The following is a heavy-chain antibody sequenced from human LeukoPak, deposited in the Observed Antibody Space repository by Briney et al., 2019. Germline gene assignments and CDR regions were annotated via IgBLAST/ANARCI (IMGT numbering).Heavy chain of an antibody. CDR3: ARRRYDSSGYYLYYFDY. Sequence: SETLSLTCTVSGGSISSSSYYWGWIRQPPGKGLEWIGSIYYSGSTYYNPFLKSRVTISVDTSKNQFSLKLSSVTAADTAVYYCARRRYDSSGYYLYYFDYWGQGTLVTVSS. D-gene: IGHD3-22*01. CDR1: GGSISSSSYY. J-gene: IGHJ4*02. CDR2: IYYSGST. V-gene: IGHV4-39*01.